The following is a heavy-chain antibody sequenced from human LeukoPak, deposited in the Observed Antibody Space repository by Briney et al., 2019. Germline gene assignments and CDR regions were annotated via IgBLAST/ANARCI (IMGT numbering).Heavy chain of an antibody. CDR1: GLTFSTYA. Sequence: NPGGSLRLSCAASGLTFSTYAMRWIRQAPGKGLEWVGFIRSKPFGETTEYAASVKGRFTISRDDSESIAYLQMNSLKTEDTAVYYCTSLELLWFGTDFWGQGALVTVSS. CDR3: TSLELLWFGTDF. CDR2: IRSKPFGETT. D-gene: IGHD3-10*01. J-gene: IGHJ4*02. V-gene: IGHV3-49*05.